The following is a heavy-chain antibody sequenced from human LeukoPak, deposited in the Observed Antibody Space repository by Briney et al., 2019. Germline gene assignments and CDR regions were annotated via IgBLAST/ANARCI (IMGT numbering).Heavy chain of an antibody. CDR3: ARARSDILTGHPFDY. CDR1: GYTFTSYG. D-gene: IGHD3-9*01. V-gene: IGHV1-18*01. J-gene: IGHJ4*02. CDR2: ISAYNGNT. Sequence: ASVKVSCKASGYTFTSYGISWVRQAHGQGLEWMGWISAYNGNTNYAQKLQGRVTMTTDTSTSTAYMELSRLRSDDTAVYYCARARSDILTGHPFDYWGQGTLVTVSS.